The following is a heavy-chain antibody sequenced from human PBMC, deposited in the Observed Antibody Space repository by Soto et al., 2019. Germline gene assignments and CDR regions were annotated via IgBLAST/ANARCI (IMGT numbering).Heavy chain of an antibody. CDR2: ISAYNGNT. J-gene: IGHJ3*02. CDR1: GYTFTSYG. D-gene: IGHD3-10*01. CDR3: ARETMVRTPDAFVT. V-gene: IGHV1-18*04. Sequence: GYSVQVSCKASGYTFTSYGISWVRQAPGQGLEWMGWISAYNGNTNYAQKLQGRVTMTTDTSTSTAYMELRSLRSDDTAVYYCARETMVRTPDAFVTWGTGTRVTVS.